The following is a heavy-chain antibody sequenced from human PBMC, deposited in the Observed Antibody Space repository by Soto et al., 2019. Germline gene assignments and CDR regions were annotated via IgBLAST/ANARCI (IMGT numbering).Heavy chain of an antibody. CDR1: GGDFLSYT. V-gene: IGHV1-69*02. CDR3: AQRWSGDLWHGING. D-gene: IGHD3-10*01. Sequence: QLVHSGAEVKRPGSSVKVSCKASGGDFLSYTISWVRQVPGQGPEWMGTIIPILDVAKNAQKFQGRGSITADKATSTAYMELTRLRPDDTCGYYCAQRWSGDLWHGINGWCQGTTITVSS. CDR2: IIPILDVA. J-gene: IGHJ6*02.